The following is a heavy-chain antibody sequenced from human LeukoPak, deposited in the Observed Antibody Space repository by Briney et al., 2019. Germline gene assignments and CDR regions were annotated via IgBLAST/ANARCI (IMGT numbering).Heavy chain of an antibody. V-gene: IGHV3-15*01. Sequence: GGSLRLSCAASGFTFNNAWMTWVRQAPGKGLEWVGRIISKTDGGTTDYAAPVKGRFTISRDDPKNTLYLQMNSLKIEDTGVYYCSARGFWGQGTLVTVSS. D-gene: IGHD5-24*01. J-gene: IGHJ4*02. CDR1: GFTFNNAW. CDR2: IISKTDGGTT. CDR3: SARGF.